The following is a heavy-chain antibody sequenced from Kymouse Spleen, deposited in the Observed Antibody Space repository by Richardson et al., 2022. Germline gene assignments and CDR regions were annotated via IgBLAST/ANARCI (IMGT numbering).Heavy chain of an antibody. D-gene: IGHD1-7*01. V-gene: IGHV4-61*01. CDR1: GGSVSSGSYY. Sequence: QVQLQESGPGLVKPSETLSLTCTVSGGSVSSGSYYWSWIRQPPGKGLEWIGYIYYSGSTNYNPSLKSRVTISVDTSKNQFSLKLSSVTAADTAVYYCARGGLELPFDPWGQGTLVTVSS. J-gene: IGHJ5*02. CDR2: IYYSGST. CDR3: ARGGLELPFDP.